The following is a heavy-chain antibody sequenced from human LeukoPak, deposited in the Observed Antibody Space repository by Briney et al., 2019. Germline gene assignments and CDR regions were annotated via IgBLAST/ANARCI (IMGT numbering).Heavy chain of an antibody. CDR3: ARDTPRLQAVAGQFDY. Sequence: ASVKVSCKASGYTFTGYYMHWARQAPGQGLEWMGWINPNSGGTNYAQKFQGRVTMTRDTSISTAYMELSRLRSDDTAVYYCARDTPRLQAVAGQFDYWGQGTLVTVSS. CDR2: INPNSGGT. V-gene: IGHV1-2*02. J-gene: IGHJ4*02. D-gene: IGHD6-19*01. CDR1: GYTFTGYY.